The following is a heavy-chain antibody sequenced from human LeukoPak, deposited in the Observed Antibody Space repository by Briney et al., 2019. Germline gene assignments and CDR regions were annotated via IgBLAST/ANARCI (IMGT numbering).Heavy chain of an antibody. J-gene: IGHJ4*02. CDR1: GFSFRRYA. CDR3: ARDTFEPLVIDF. V-gene: IGHV3-21*05. CDR2: VNAESTDI. D-gene: IGHD6-13*01. Sequence: GGSLRLSCAASGFSFRRYAMNWVRQAPGKGLEWVAYVNAESTDILYADSVRGRFTISRDNAKNSLYLQMNSLRAEDRGVYYCARDTFEPLVIDFWGQGILVTVSS.